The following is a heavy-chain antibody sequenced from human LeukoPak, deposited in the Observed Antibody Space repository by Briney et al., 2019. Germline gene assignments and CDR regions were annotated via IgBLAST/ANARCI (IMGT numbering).Heavy chain of an antibody. Sequence: SETLSLTFTVSGGSISSSSYCWGWIRQPPGKGLEWIGSIYYSGSTYYNPSLKSRVTISVDTSKNQFSLKLSSVTAADTAVYYCARDRGSSSWYSPLDAFDIWGQGTMVTVSS. D-gene: IGHD6-13*01. CDR2: IYYSGST. J-gene: IGHJ3*02. CDR3: ARDRGSSSWYSPLDAFDI. CDR1: GGSISSSSYC. V-gene: IGHV4-39*07.